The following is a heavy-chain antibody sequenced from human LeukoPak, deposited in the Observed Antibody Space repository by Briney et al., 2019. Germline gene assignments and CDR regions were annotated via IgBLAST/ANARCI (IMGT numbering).Heavy chain of an antibody. CDR2: VITIFGTA. V-gene: IGHV1-69*13. Sequence: ASVKVSCKASGGTFTSYAISWVRQAPGQGLEWMGGVITIFGTANDAQKFQGRVTITADESTSTAYMELSSLRSEDTAVYYCARDGAHYDILAGYYKRDYGFDYWGQGTLVTVSS. CDR1: GGTFTSYA. CDR3: ARDGAHYDILAGYYKRDYGFDY. D-gene: IGHD3-9*01. J-gene: IGHJ4*02.